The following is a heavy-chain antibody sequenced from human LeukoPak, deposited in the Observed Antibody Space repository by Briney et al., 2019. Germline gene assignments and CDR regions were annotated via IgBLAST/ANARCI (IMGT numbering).Heavy chain of an antibody. CDR1: GGSISSYY. J-gene: IGHJ4*02. CDR3: ARIPGDYGTARVYYFDY. V-gene: IGHV4-59*01. Sequence: SETLSLTCTVSGGSISSYYWSWIRQPPGKGLEWIGYIYYSGSTNYNPSLKSRVTISVDTSKNQFSLKLSSVTAADTAVYYCARIPGDYGTARVYYFDYWGQGTLVTVSS. D-gene: IGHD4-17*01. CDR2: IYYSGST.